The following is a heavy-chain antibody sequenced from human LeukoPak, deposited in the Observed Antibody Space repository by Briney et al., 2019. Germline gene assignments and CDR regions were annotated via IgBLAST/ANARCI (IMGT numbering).Heavy chain of an antibody. V-gene: IGHV3-48*04. Sequence: GGSLRLSCAASGFTSSSYSMNWVRQAPGKGLEWVSYISSSSSTIYYADSVKGRFTISRDNAKNSLYLQMNSLRAEDTAVYYCARGGPVLRYFDWLSTFDYWGQGTLVTVSS. CDR3: ARGGPVLRYFDWLSTFDY. D-gene: IGHD3-9*01. J-gene: IGHJ4*02. CDR1: GFTSSSYS. CDR2: ISSSSSTI.